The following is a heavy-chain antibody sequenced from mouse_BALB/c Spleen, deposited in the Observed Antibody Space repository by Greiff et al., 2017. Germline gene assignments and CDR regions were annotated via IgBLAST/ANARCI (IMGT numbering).Heavy chain of an antibody. J-gene: IGHJ4*01. CDR3: ARSPGLYYAMDY. CDR1: GFTFSSFG. V-gene: IGHV5-17*02. CDR2: ISSGSSTI. Sequence: EVKLEESGGGLVQPGGSRKLSCAASGFTFSSFGMHWVRQAPEKGLEWVAYISSGSSTIYYADTVKGRFTISRDNPKNTLFLQMTSLRSEDTAMYYCARSPGLYYAMDYWGQGTSVTVSS.